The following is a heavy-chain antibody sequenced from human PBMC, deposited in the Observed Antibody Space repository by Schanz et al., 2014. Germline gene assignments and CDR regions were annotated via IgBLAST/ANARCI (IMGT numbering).Heavy chain of an antibody. Sequence: EVQLLESGGGLVPPGGSLRLSCAASGFGFSSYSMNWVRQAPGKGLEWVSYISGSSRTIYYADSMKGRFTVSRDNAENALYLQMNSLRAEDTGLYFCARGGSGSHYRLDYWGQGTLVTVSS. D-gene: IGHD1-26*01. V-gene: IGHV3-48*01. CDR2: ISGSSRTI. CDR3: ARGGSGSHYRLDY. CDR1: GFGFSSYS. J-gene: IGHJ4*02.